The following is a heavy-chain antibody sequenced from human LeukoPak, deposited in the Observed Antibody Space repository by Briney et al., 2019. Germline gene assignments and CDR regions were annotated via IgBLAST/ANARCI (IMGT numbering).Heavy chain of an antibody. J-gene: IGHJ4*02. V-gene: IGHV4-59*05. CDR1: GGSISSYY. D-gene: IGHD2-2*01. CDR3: ARHCSSTSCSHKKGYFDY. CDR2: IYYIGST. Sequence: SETLSLTCTVSGGSISSYYWTWIRQPPGRGLEWIGSIYYIGSTYYNPSLKSRVTISVDTSKNQFSLKLSSVTAADTAVYYCARHCSSTSCSHKKGYFDYWGQGTLVTVSS.